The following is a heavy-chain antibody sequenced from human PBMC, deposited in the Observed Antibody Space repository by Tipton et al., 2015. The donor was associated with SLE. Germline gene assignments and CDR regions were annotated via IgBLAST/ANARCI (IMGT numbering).Heavy chain of an antibody. Sequence: SLRLSCAASGFTFSSYAMHWVRQAPGKGLEWVAVISYDGSNKYYADSVKGRFTISRDNSKNTPYLQMNSLRAEDTAVYYCARRRNYGYCSGGSCSGGSFDYWGQGTLVTVSS. CDR3: ARRRNYGYCSGGSCSGGSFDY. J-gene: IGHJ4*02. V-gene: IGHV3-30*04. CDR1: GFTFSSYA. CDR2: ISYDGSNK. D-gene: IGHD2-15*01.